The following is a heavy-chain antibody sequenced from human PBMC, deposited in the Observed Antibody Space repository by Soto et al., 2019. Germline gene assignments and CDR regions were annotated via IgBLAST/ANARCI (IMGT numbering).Heavy chain of an antibody. J-gene: IGHJ4*02. V-gene: IGHV4-59*01. Sequence: PETLSLTCIVSGGSISNYYWSWIRQPQGKGLEWIGYIYYSGSTNYNPSLKSRVTISVDTSKNQFSLKLSSVTAADTAVYYCARIKECSSTSCFPAYFDYWGQGTLVTVSS. CDR1: GGSISNYY. D-gene: IGHD2-2*01. CDR2: IYYSGST. CDR3: ARIKECSSTSCFPAYFDY.